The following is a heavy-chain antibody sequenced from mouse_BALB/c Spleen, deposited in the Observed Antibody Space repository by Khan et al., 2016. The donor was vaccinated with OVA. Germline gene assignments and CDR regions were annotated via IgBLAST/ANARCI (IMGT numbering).Heavy chain of an antibody. CDR2: ISYSGST. D-gene: IGHD2-14*01. V-gene: IGHV3-2*02. Sequence: VQLKESGPGLVKPSQSLSLTCTVTASSITSDYAWTWIRQFPGNKLEWMGYISYSGSTSYNPSLTSRISITRDTSKNPFFLQLLSVTTEDTAAYYCACTRFYCRYSFYDYWGQGTTLTVSS. CDR1: ASSITSDYA. J-gene: IGHJ2*01. CDR3: ACTRFYCRYSFYDY.